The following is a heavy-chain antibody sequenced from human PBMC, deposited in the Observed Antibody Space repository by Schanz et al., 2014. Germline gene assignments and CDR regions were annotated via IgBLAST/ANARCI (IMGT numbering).Heavy chain of an antibody. J-gene: IGHJ4*02. V-gene: IGHV4-4*02. CDR1: GGSIISSTW. CDR2: IYHNGDT. D-gene: IGHD1-26*01. CDR3: VRGVGAWEQRIFDY. Sequence: QVLLQESGPGVVKPSGTLSLTCAVSGGSIISSTWWGWVRQPPGKGLEWIGEIYHNGDTSFNPSRKTRPTMSVEKSNEKSSLRLTSLTAADTALYYCVRGVGAWEQRIFDYWGKGTLVTVSS.